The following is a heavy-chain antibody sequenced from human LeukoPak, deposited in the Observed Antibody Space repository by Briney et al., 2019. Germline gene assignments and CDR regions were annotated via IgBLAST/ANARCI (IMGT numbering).Heavy chain of an antibody. CDR3: ATVTYYYDSSGYYCEYFQH. Sequence: SQTLSLTCAVSGGSISSGGYSWSWIRQPPGKGLEWIGYIYHSGSTYYNPSLKSRVTISVDRSKNQFSLKLSSVTAADTAVYYCATVTYYYDSSGYYCEYFQHWGQGTLVTVSS. J-gene: IGHJ1*01. D-gene: IGHD3-22*01. V-gene: IGHV4-30-2*01. CDR2: IYHSGST. CDR1: GGSISSGGYS.